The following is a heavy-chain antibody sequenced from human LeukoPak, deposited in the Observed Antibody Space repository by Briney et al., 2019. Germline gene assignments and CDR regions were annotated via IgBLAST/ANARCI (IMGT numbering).Heavy chain of an antibody. V-gene: IGHV1-2*02. J-gene: IGHJ1*01. D-gene: IGHD2-15*01. CDR3: ASEFGYCSGGSCYSDPTEYFQH. Sequence: ASVKVSCKASGYTFTGYYMHWVRQAPGQGLEWMGWINPNSGGTNYAQEFQGRVTMTRDTSISTAYMELSRLRSDDTAVYYCASEFGYCSGGSCYSDPTEYFQHWGQGTLVTVSS. CDR2: INPNSGGT. CDR1: GYTFTGYY.